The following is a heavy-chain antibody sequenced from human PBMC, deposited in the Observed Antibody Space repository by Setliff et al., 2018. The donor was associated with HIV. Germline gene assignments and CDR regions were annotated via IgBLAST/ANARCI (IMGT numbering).Heavy chain of an antibody. CDR3: ARDERWSLDY. V-gene: IGHV3-30*02. CDR1: GFIFSAYN. D-gene: IGHD2-8*01. Sequence: GGSLRLSCAASGFIFSAYNMHWARQAPGKGLEWVTFISSDGNYKIYADSVKGRFTVSRDNSKNTVYLQVNSLRPEDTAVYYCARDERWSLDYWGQGMLVTVSS. CDR2: ISSDGNYK. J-gene: IGHJ4*02.